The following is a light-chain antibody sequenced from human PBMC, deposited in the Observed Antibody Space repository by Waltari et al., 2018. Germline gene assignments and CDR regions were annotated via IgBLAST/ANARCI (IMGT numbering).Light chain of an antibody. CDR1: KLGHKY. Sequence: DLTQPPSVSASPGQTASIACFGAKLGHKYVSWYQQKPGKAPKLIIFEVSERPSGVSNRFSGSKSGNTASLTISGLQAEDEADYHCCSYAGNSIYVFGTGTRVTVL. CDR2: EVS. J-gene: IGLJ1*01. CDR3: CSYAGNSIYV. V-gene: IGLV2-23*02.